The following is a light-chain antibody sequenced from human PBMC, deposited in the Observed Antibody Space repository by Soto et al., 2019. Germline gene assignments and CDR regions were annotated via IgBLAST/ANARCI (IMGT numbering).Light chain of an antibody. CDR3: CSYTGGTTLV. Sequence: QSALTQPASVSGSPGQSITISCTGSSSDVGGYKYVSWYQQHPGKAPKLMIFEVSNRPSGVSNRFSGSKSGNTASLTISVLQAEDEGDYYCCSYTGGTTLVCGGGTKLTVL. V-gene: IGLV2-14*01. CDR1: SSDVGGYKY. CDR2: EVS. J-gene: IGLJ2*01.